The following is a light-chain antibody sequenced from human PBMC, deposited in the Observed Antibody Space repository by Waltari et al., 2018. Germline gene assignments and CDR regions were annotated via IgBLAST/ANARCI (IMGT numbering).Light chain of an antibody. CDR1: TGAVTSNDH. V-gene: IGLV7-43*01. J-gene: IGLJ2*01. Sequence: QTVVTQEPSLTVSPGGTVTLTCASSTGAVTSNDHPNWFQQKPGQAPTALIYSTTNKQSWTPARFSGSLLGGKAALTLSGVQPEDEADYYCLLYHGGAQVFGGGTKLTVL. CDR2: STT. CDR3: LLYHGGAQV.